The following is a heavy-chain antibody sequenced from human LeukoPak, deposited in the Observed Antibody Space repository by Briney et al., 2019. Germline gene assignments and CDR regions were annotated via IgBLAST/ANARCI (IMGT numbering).Heavy chain of an antibody. CDR1: GYTFTSYG. D-gene: IGHD6-13*01. Sequence: SVKVSCKASGYTFTSYGISWVRQAPGQGLEWMGGIIPIFGTANYAQKFQGRVTITADESTSTAYMELSSLRSEDTAVYYCARVGAAAGPFDYWGQGTLVTVSS. J-gene: IGHJ4*02. CDR3: ARVGAAAGPFDY. CDR2: IIPIFGTA. V-gene: IGHV1-69*13.